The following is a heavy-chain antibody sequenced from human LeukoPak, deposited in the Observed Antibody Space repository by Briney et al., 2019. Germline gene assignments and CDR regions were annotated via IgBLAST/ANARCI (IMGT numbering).Heavy chain of an antibody. V-gene: IGHV3-30*18. CDR2: ISYDGSST. CDR3: AKIEGSSSYYFDY. J-gene: IGHJ4*02. D-gene: IGHD6-6*01. Sequence: GRSLRLSCAASGFIFSTYAMHWVRQAPGKGLEWVATISYDGSSTSHADSVKGRFTISRDNSKNTLYLQMSSLRTEDTAVYYCAKIEGSSSYYFDYWGQGTLVTVSS. CDR1: GFIFSTYA.